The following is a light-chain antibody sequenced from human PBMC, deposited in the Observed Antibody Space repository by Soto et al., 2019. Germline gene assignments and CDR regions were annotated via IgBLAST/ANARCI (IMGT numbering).Light chain of an antibody. CDR2: KAS. V-gene: IGKV1-5*03. CDR1: QSISSW. CDR3: QQYNSYPLT. J-gene: IGKJ4*02. Sequence: DIQMTQSPSTLSASVGDRVTITCRASQSISSWLAWYQQKPGKAPKLLIYKASSLESGVPSRFSGSGSGTEFTLTISSLKPDDFATYSGQQYNSYPLTCGGGTKVESK.